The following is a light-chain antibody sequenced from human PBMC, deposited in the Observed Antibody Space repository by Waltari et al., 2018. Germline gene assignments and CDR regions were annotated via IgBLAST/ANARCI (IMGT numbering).Light chain of an antibody. CDR1: SSTIGSNY. V-gene: IGLV1-47*01. CDR2: RND. J-gene: IGLJ3*02. CDR3: VAWDDSLSATV. Sequence: QSVLTQPPSASGTPGQRVTISCSGSSSTIGSNYVYWYQHLPGTAPKLLIYRNDRRPSGVPGRFSGSKSGTSASLAISELRSEDEADYYCVAWDDSLSATVFGGGTKLTVL.